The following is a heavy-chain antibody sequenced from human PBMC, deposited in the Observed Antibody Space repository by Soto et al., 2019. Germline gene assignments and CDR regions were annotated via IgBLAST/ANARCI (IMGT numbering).Heavy chain of an antibody. CDR1: GGSISSGAYY. Sequence: SETLSLTCTVSGGSISSGAYYWSWILHHPGKGLEWIGYIYYIGSTHYNPSLKSRVTISVDTSKNQFSLKLSSVTAADTAVYYCARGNSSWPLSWGQGTLVTVSS. CDR3: ARGNSSWPLS. V-gene: IGHV4-31*03. CDR2: IYYIGST. J-gene: IGHJ5*02. D-gene: IGHD6-13*01.